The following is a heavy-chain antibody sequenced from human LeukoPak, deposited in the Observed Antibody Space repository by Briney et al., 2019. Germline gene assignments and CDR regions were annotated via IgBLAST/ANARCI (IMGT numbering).Heavy chain of an antibody. CDR2: IHTSGST. V-gene: IGHV4-61*02. Sequence: SQTLSLTCTVSGDSISCGNYYWTWIRQPAGKRLEWIGRIHTSGSTNYNPSLKSQVTISMDTSKNQFSLNLNSVTAADTAVYYCARDRAGDSFDIWGQGTMVTVSS. CDR3: ARDRAGDSFDI. D-gene: IGHD7-27*01. CDR1: GDSISCGNYY. J-gene: IGHJ3*02.